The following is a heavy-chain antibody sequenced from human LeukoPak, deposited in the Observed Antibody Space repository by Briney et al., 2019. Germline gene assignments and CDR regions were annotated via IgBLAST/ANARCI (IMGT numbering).Heavy chain of an antibody. V-gene: IGHV5-51*01. Sequence: GESLQISCKGSGYSFTSYWIGWVRPMPGKGLEWMGIIYPGDSDTRYSPSFQGQVTISADRSISTAYLQWSSLRASDTAMYYCAGSLNYYDSSGYYLVGAPLGAFDIWGQGTMVTVSS. CDR3: AGSLNYYDSSGYYLVGAPLGAFDI. D-gene: IGHD3-22*01. J-gene: IGHJ3*02. CDR2: IYPGDSDT. CDR1: GYSFTSYW.